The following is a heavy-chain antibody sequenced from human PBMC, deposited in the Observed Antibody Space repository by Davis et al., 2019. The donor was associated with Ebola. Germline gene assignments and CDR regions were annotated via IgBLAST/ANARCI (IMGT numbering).Heavy chain of an antibody. CDR3: ATERCPGGNC. V-gene: IGHV4-34*01. Sequence: SETLSLTCAVYGESFRGYYWTWVRQPPEKGLEWIGEVNHNGGTNYNPSLKSRVTISVDTSKKQFSLKLTSVTAADTAVYYCATERCPGGNCWGRGTLVTVSS. CDR2: VNHNGGT. J-gene: IGHJ4*02. D-gene: IGHD2-21*01. CDR1: GESFRGYY.